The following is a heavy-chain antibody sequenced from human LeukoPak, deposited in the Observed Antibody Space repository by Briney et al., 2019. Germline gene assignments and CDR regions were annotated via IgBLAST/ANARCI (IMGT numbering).Heavy chain of an antibody. D-gene: IGHD4-23*01. J-gene: IGHJ4*02. CDR3: ARETGGNSLIYFDY. CDR2: IIPIFGTT. CDR1: GGTFSSYA. Sequence: ASVKVSXKASGGTFSSYAISWVRQAPGQGLEWMGRIIPIFGTTNYARKSQGRVTITTDELTTTAYMELSSLRSEDTAVYFCARETGGNSLIYFDYWGQGTLVTVSS. V-gene: IGHV1-69*05.